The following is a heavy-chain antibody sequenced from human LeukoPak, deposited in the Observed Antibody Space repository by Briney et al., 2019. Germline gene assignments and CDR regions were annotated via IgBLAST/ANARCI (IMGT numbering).Heavy chain of an antibody. CDR3: ATFNGYTETYYFDY. D-gene: IGHD1-1*01. Sequence: ASVKVSCKVSGYTFTDYYMHWVQQAPGKGLEWMGLVDPEDGETIYAEKFQGRVTITADTSTDTAYMELSSLRSEDTAVYYCATFNGYTETYYFDYWGQGTLVTVSS. J-gene: IGHJ4*02. CDR2: VDPEDGET. V-gene: IGHV1-69-2*01. CDR1: GYTFTDYY.